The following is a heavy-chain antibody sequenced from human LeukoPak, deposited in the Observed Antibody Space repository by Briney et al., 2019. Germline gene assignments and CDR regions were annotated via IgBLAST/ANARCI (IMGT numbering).Heavy chain of an antibody. CDR1: GFTFSSCA. CDR3: AKNSGTMVTSFAY. D-gene: IGHD1-7*01. Sequence: GGSLRLSCAASGFTFSSCAMNWVRQAPGKGLEWISVISGNDGSTYYADSVKGRFTISRDNSKNTLYLQMDSLRAEDTAVYYCAKNSGTMVTSFAYWGQGTLVTVSS. J-gene: IGHJ4*02. V-gene: IGHV3-23*01. CDR2: ISGNDGST.